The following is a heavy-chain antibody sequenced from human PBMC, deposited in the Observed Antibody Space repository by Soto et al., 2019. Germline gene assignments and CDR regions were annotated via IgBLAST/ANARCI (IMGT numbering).Heavy chain of an antibody. CDR3: ARGDYYDSSVIFDY. Sequence: SETLSLTCAVYGGSFSGYYWSWIRQPPGKGLEWIGEINHSGSSNYNPSLKSRVTISVDTSKNQFSLKLSSVTAADTAVYYCARGDYYDSSVIFDYWGQGTLVTVSS. J-gene: IGHJ4*02. CDR2: INHSGSS. D-gene: IGHD3-22*01. V-gene: IGHV4-34*01. CDR1: GGSFSGYY.